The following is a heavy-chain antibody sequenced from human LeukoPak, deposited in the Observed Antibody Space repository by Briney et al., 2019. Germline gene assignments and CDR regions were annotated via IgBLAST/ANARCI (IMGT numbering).Heavy chain of an antibody. Sequence: GASVKVSCKASGYTFTSYGISWVRQAPGQGLEWMGWISAKDGGTNLAQNFQGRVTMTTDTSTGTAYMELGSLRSDDTAVYYCARDGYMVRGVTITYPTYYNVDVWGQGTTVTVSS. D-gene: IGHD3-10*01. CDR2: ISAKDGGT. J-gene: IGHJ6*02. CDR1: GYTFTSYG. V-gene: IGHV1-18*01. CDR3: ARDGYMVRGVTITYPTYYNVDV.